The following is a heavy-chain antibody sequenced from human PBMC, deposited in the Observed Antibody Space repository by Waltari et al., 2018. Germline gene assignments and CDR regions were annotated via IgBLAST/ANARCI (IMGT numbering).Heavy chain of an antibody. J-gene: IGHJ4*02. D-gene: IGHD1-7*01. V-gene: IGHV3-23*01. CDR2: ISGSGGST. Sequence: EVQLLESGGGLVQPGGSLRLSCAASGFTFSSYAMSWVRQAPGKGLGWVAAISGSGGSTYYADSVKGRFTISRDNSKNTLYLQMNSLRAEDTAVYYCARELELLGRRFFDYWGQGTLVTVSS. CDR3: ARELELLGRRFFDY. CDR1: GFTFSSYA.